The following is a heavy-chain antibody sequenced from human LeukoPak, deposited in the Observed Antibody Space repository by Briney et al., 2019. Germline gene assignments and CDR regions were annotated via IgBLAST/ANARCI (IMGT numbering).Heavy chain of an antibody. J-gene: IGHJ1*01. V-gene: IGHV4-38-2*02. D-gene: IGHD3-22*01. CDR2: IYHSGST. CDR1: GYSISSGYY. CDR3: ARDQGHYYYDSSVYFQH. Sequence: PSETLSLTCAVSGYSISSGYYWGWIRQPPGKGLEWIGSIYHSGSTNYNPSLKSRVTMSVDTSKNQFSLKLSSVTAADTAVYYCARDQGHYYYDSSVYFQHWGQGTLVTVSS.